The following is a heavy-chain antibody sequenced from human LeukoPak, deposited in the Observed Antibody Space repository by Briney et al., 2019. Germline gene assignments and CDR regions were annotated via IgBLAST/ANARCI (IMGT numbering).Heavy chain of an antibody. J-gene: IGHJ5*02. V-gene: IGHV1-69*01. D-gene: IGHD5-18*01. CDR1: GGTFSSYA. CDR2: IIPIFGTA. Sequence: SVKVSCRASGGTFSSYAISWVRQAPGQGLEWMGGIIPIFGTANYAQKFQGRVTITADESTSTAYMELSSLRSEDTAVYYCARQNRGYSYGPNWFDPWGQGTLVTVSS. CDR3: ARQNRGYSYGPNWFDP.